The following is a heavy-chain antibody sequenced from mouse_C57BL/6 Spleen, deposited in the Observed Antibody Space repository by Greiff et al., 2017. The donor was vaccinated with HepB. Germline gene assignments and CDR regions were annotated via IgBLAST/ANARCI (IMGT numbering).Heavy chain of an antibody. V-gene: IGHV5-17*01. CDR2: ISSGSSTI. CDR3: ARNYYYGSGDAMDY. D-gene: IGHD1-1*01. Sequence: EVKLVESGGGLVKPGGSLKLSCAASGFTFSDYGMHWVRQAPEKGLEWVAYISSGSSTIYYADTVKGRFTISRDNAKNTLFLQMTSLRSEDTAMYYCARNYYYGSGDAMDYWGQGTSVTVSS. J-gene: IGHJ4*01. CDR1: GFTFSDYG.